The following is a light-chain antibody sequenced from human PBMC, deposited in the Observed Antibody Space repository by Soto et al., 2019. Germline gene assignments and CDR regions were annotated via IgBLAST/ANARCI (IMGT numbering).Light chain of an antibody. CDR1: TSNIGSNY. CDR2: RNN. Sequence: QSALTQPPSASGTPGQGVTISCSGSTSNIGSNYVYWYQQLPGTAPKLLIYRNNQRPSEVPDRFSGSKSGTSASLAITGLQAEDEADYYCQSYDSSLSGYVFGTGTKVTVL. J-gene: IGLJ1*01. CDR3: QSYDSSLSGYV. V-gene: IGLV1-47*01.